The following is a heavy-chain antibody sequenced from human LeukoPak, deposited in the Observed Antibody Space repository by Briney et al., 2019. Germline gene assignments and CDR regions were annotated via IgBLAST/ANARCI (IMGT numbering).Heavy chain of an antibody. D-gene: IGHD6-13*01. CDR2: ISGSGGST. Sequence: GGSLRLSCAGSGFTFSSYAMSWVRQAPGKGLEWVSAISGSGGSTYYADSVKGRFTISRDNSKNTLYLQMNSLRAEDTAVYYCAKVYSSSWYFDYWGQGTLVTVSS. CDR1: GFTFSSYA. J-gene: IGHJ4*02. V-gene: IGHV3-23*01. CDR3: AKVYSSSWYFDY.